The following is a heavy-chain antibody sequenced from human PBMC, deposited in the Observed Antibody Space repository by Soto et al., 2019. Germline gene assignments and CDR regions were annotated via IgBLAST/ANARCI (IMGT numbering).Heavy chain of an antibody. D-gene: IGHD3-10*01. CDR3: ARGTAEGTTMFRGVTAAFDI. Sequence: QVQLQESGPGLVKPSETLSLTCSVSGDSVRSGSYYWSWIRQPPGKGLEWIGYIDYSGYTKHKPSLKSRVTMSLDTSTNQSPLKLRSVTAADTAFYYCARGTAEGTTMFRGVTAAFDIWGQGTMVTVSS. J-gene: IGHJ3*02. CDR1: GDSVRSGSYY. CDR2: IDYSGYT. V-gene: IGHV4-61*01.